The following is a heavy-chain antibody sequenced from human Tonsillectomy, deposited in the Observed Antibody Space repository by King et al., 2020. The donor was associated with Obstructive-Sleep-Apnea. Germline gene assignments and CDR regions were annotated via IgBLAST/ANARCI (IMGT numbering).Heavy chain of an antibody. CDR2: LYNRERTDDT. V-gene: IGHV4-59*01. Sequence: QLQESGPGLVKPSETLSLTCSVSGGSISSYYWSWMRQPPGKGLEWIGYLYNRERTDDTDYNPSLKSRATISADTSKNQFSLTLSSVTAADTAVYYCAIRWGEYFQDWGQGTLVTVSS. J-gene: IGHJ1*01. CDR3: AIRWGEYFQD. D-gene: IGHD3-16*01. CDR1: GGSISSYY.